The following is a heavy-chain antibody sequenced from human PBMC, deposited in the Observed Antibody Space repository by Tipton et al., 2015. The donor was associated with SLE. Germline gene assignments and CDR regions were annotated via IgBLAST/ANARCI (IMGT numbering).Heavy chain of an antibody. D-gene: IGHD6-13*01. CDR2: IYYSGST. CDR3: EKDRAAAGSYFDY. CDR1: GGSISSHY. Sequence: TLSLTCTVSGGSISSHYWSWIRQPPGKGLEWIGGIYYSGSTNYNPSLKSRVTISVDTSKNQFSLKLSSVTAADTAVYYCEKDRAAAGSYFDYWGQGTLVTVSS. V-gene: IGHV4-59*11. J-gene: IGHJ4*02.